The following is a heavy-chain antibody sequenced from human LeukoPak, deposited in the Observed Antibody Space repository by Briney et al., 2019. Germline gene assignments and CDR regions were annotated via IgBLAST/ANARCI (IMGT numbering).Heavy chain of an antibody. V-gene: IGHV4-59*01. CDR3: AREDSSSGGGDFDY. Sequence: PSETLSLTCTVSGGSISSYYWSWIRQPPGKGLEWIGYIYYSGSTNYNPSLKSRVTISVDTSKNQFSLKLSSVTAADTAVYYCAREDSSSGGGDFDYWGQGTLVTVSS. D-gene: IGHD6-13*01. CDR1: GGSISSYY. CDR2: IYYSGST. J-gene: IGHJ4*02.